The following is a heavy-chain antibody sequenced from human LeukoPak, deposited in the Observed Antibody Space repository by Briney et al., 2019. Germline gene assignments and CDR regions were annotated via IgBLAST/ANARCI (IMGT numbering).Heavy chain of an antibody. CDR1: GYTFTGYY. CDR3: ARDVAGINAFDI. V-gene: IGHV1-2*02. D-gene: IGHD3-22*01. J-gene: IGHJ3*02. Sequence: ASVKVSCKASGYTFTGYYMHWVRQAPGQGLEWMGWINPNSGGTNYAQKFQGRVTMTRDTSISTAYMELSSLRSEDTAVYYCARDVAGINAFDIWGQRTMVTVSS. CDR2: INPNSGGT.